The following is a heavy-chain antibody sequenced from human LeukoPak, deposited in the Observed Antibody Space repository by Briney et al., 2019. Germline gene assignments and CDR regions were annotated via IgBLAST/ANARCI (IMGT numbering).Heavy chain of an antibody. CDR3: ARDRYSSGQRGIGAEYFQH. V-gene: IGHV1-2*02. CDR2: IHPNSGGT. D-gene: IGHD6-19*01. J-gene: IGHJ1*01. Sequence: ASVKVTCKASGYTLTGYYMHWVRQPPGQGLEWMGWIHPNSGGTNYAQKFQGRVTMTRDTSISTAYMELSRLRSDDTAVYYCARDRYSSGQRGIGAEYFQHWGQGTLVTVSS. CDR1: GYTLTGYY.